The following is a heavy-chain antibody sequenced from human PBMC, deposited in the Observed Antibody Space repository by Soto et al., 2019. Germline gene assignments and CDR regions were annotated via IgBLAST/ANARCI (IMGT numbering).Heavy chain of an antibody. CDR3: ARQGSNSDFDF. D-gene: IGHD2-8*01. J-gene: IGHJ4*02. Sequence: QVQLVQSGAEVKKPGASVKVSCKASGYTFTGFYIHWVRQAPGQGLEWVGWINPNNGGTNYAQKFQAGVTMTRDTPITTAYMELSRLTSDDTALYFCARQGSNSDFDFWGQGTLVTVSS. CDR1: GYTFTGFY. V-gene: IGHV1-2*02. CDR2: INPNNGGT.